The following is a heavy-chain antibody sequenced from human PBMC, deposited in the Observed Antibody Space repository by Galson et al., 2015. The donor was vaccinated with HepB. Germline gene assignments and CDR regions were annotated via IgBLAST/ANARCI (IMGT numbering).Heavy chain of an antibody. CDR3: ARLGYCGGGSCYQRGYFDS. CDR1: GYSFIDYW. J-gene: IGHJ4*02. Sequence: QSGAEVKKPGESLKISCKGSGYSFIDYWIGWVCQMPGKGLEWMGIIYPGDSDTRYSPSFQGQVTISADESISTAYLQWSGLKASDTAMYYCARLGYCGGGSCYQRGYFDSWGQGTLVIVSS. CDR2: IYPGDSDT. D-gene: IGHD2-15*01. V-gene: IGHV5-51*01.